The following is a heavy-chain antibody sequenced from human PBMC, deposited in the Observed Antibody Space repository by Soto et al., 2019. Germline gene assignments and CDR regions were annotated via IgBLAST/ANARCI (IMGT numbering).Heavy chain of an antibody. CDR2: LNSGGSTT. CDR1: EFTFSNHW. CDR3: VRGGRLAYYMDV. D-gene: IGHD3-3*02. J-gene: IGHJ6*03. Sequence: EVQLVESGGGLVQPGGSLRLSCAASEFTFSNHWMHWVRQAPGEGLVWVSRLNSGGSTTNYADSVKGRFPISRDNAKNTLYLQMNSLRAEDTAVYYCVRGGRLAYYMDVWGKGATVTVSS. V-gene: IGHV3-74*01.